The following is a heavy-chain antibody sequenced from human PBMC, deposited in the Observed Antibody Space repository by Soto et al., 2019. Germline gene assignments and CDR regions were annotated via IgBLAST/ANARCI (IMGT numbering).Heavy chain of an antibody. V-gene: IGHV3-23*01. CDR1: GFTFSSYA. Sequence: GGSLRLSCAASGFTFSSYAMSWVRQAPGKGLEWVSAISGSGGSTYYADSVKGRFTISRDNSKNTLYLQMNSLSAEDTAVYYCAKVPPLNYNGYSGYDMRTYYFDYRGQVTLDTVSS. CDR2: ISGSGGST. D-gene: IGHD5-12*01. CDR3: AKVPPLNYNGYSGYDMRTYYFDY. J-gene: IGHJ4*02.